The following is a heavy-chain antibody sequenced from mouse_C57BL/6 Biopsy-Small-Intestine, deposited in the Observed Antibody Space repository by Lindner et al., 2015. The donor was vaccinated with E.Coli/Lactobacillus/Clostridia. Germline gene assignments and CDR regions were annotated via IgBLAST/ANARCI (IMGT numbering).Heavy chain of an antibody. CDR3: ARSTPERREDY. V-gene: IGHV1-54*01. CDR2: INPGSGGT. D-gene: IGHD1-1*01. J-gene: IGHJ2*01. CDR1: GYAFTNYF. Sequence: VQLQESGAEQVRPGTSVKVSCKASGYAFTNYFIEWVKQRPGQGLEWIGVINPGSGGTNYNEKFKGKATLTADKSSSTAYIQLSSLTSEDSAVYFCARSTPERREDYWGQGTTLTVSS.